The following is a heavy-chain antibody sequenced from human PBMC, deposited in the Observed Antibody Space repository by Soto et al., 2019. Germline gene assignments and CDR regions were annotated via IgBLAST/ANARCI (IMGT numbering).Heavy chain of an antibody. D-gene: IGHD6-19*01. V-gene: IGHV4-39*01. Sequence: SETLSLTCTVSGGSISSSSYYWGWIRQPPGKGLEWIGSIYYSGSTYYNPSLKSRVTISVDTSKNQFSLKLSSVTAADTAVYYCARHAAVAGFYYYYYMDVWGKGTTVTVSS. CDR2: IYYSGST. J-gene: IGHJ6*03. CDR3: ARHAAVAGFYYYYYMDV. CDR1: GGSISSSSYY.